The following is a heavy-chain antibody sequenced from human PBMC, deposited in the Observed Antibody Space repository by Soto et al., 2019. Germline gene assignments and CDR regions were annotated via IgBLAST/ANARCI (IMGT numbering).Heavy chain of an antibody. V-gene: IGHV3-30-3*01. CDR3: ARAGGGSWSPEAFGGQYYGMDV. CDR2: ISYDGSNK. CDR1: GFTFSSYA. D-gene: IGHD6-13*01. Sequence: PGGSLRLSCAASGFTFSSYAMHWVRQAPGKGLEWVAVISYDGSNKYYADSVKGRFTISRDNSKNTLYLQMNSLRAEDTAVYYCARAGGGSWSPEAFGGQYYGMDVWGQGTTVTVS. J-gene: IGHJ6*02.